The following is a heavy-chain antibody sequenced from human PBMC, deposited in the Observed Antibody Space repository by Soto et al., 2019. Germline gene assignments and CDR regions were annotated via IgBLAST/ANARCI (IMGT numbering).Heavy chain of an antibody. D-gene: IGHD6-6*01. CDR2: INHSGST. J-gene: IGHJ4*02. Sequence: QVQLQQWGAGLLKPSETLSLTCAVYGGSFSGYYWSWIRQPPGKGLEWIGEINHSGSTNDNSPLTSRVTTSVDTSKNQFSRKLTYVNAADTAVYYCARVRPQQLVMFQYYFAYWGQGTLVTVSS. CDR3: ARVRPQQLVMFQYYFAY. V-gene: IGHV4-34*01. CDR1: GGSFSGYY.